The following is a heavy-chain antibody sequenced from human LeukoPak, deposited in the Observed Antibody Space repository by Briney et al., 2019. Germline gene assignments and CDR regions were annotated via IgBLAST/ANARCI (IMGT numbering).Heavy chain of an antibody. D-gene: IGHD1-1*01. CDR2: IYYDGSNI. CDR3: ARDWKTNSFDY. CDR1: EFTFTTYG. V-gene: IGHV3-33*01. Sequence: QPGRSLTLSCAASEFTFTTYGVHWVRQAPGKGLEWVAFIYYDGSNIYYADYVKGRFTISRDISKNTLYLQMDSLRAGDTAIYYCARDWKTNSFDYWGQGTLVTVSS. J-gene: IGHJ4*02.